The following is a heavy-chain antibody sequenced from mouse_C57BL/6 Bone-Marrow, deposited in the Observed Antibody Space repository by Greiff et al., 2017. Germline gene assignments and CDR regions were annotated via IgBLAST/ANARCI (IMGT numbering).Heavy chain of an antibody. V-gene: IGHV1-61*01. CDR2: IYPSDSET. J-gene: IGHJ2*01. CDR3: ARRAYYFDY. CDR1: GYTFTSYW. D-gene: IGHD3-3*01. Sequence: QVQLQQPGAELVRPGSSVKLSCKASGYTFTSYWMDWVKQRPGQGLEWIGNIYPSDSETHYNQKFKDKATLTVDKSSSTAYMQLSSLTSADSAVYYCARRAYYFDYWGQGTTLTVSS.